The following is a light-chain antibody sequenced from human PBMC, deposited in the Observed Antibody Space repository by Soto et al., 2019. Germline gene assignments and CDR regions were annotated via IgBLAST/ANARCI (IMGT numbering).Light chain of an antibody. J-gene: IGKJ2*01. Sequence: EIVLTQSPAILSVSPGERASVSWRASQSISRSLAWYQQKPGQAPRLLISDASTRATGIPARFSGSGSGTEFTLTISSLQSEDFALYYCHQYNSWPPGTFGQGTKVDIK. CDR1: QSISRS. CDR3: HQYNSWPPGT. CDR2: DAS. V-gene: IGKV3-15*01.